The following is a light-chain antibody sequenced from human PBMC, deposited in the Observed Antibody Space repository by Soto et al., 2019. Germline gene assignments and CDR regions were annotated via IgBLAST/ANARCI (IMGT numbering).Light chain of an antibody. CDR3: YSSRSSSSTFYV. Sequence: QSALTQPASVSGSPGQSITISCAGTSSDIDGSNYVSWYQQHPGKAPKLMIYGVSNRPSGVSNRFSGSKSGNTASLTISGLQAEDEADYFCYSSRSSSSTFYVFGTGTKVTVL. V-gene: IGLV2-14*03. CDR1: SSDIDGSNY. CDR2: GVS. J-gene: IGLJ1*01.